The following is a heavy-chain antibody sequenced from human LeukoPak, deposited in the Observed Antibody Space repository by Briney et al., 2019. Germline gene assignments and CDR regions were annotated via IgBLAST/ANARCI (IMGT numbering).Heavy chain of an antibody. D-gene: IGHD5-18*01. V-gene: IGHV1-18*01. Sequence: ASVKVSFKASGYTFTIYGISWVRQAPGQGLEWMGWISAYNGNTNYAQKLQGRVTMTTDTSTSTAYMELRSLRSDDTAVYYCAREQLGYSYGSHFLMDVWGQGTTVTVSS. CDR1: GYTFTIYG. CDR3: AREQLGYSYGSHFLMDV. J-gene: IGHJ6*02. CDR2: ISAYNGNT.